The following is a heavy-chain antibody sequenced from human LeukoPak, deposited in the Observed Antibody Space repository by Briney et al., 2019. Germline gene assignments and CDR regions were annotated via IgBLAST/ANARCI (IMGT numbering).Heavy chain of an antibody. CDR3: AREGGPYRPLDY. J-gene: IGHJ4*02. CDR2: IYYSGTT. CDR1: GGSISSGGYY. V-gene: IGHV4-31*03. Sequence: SETLSLTCTVSGGSISSGGYYWSWIRQHPGKGLEWIGNIYYSGTTYYNPSLKSRVTISVDTSKNQFSLKLCSVTAADTAVYYCAREGGPYRPLDYSGQGTLVTVAS.